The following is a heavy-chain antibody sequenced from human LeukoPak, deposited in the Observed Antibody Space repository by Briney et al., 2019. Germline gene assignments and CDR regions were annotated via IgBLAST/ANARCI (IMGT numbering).Heavy chain of an antibody. Sequence: GGSLSLSCAASGFTFSSYSMNWVRQAPGHGLEWVSSISSSSSYIYYADSVKVRFTISRDNAKNSLYLQMNSLRAEDTAVYYCAREPDYGDYVRYFDYWGQGTLVTVSS. CDR2: ISSSSSYI. J-gene: IGHJ4*02. CDR3: AREPDYGDYVRYFDY. D-gene: IGHD4-17*01. V-gene: IGHV3-21*01. CDR1: GFTFSSYS.